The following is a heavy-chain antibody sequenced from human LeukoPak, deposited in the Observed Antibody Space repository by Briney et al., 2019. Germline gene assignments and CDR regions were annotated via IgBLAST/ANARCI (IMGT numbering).Heavy chain of an antibody. J-gene: IGHJ5*02. CDR3: ARDPTLQNP. Sequence: ASVKVSCKAPGYTFTSYYMHWVRQAPGQGLEWMGIINPSGGSTSYAQKFQGRVTLTADVSITTAYLELSSLRSDDTAVYYCARDPTLQNPWGQGTQVTVSS. CDR1: GYTFTSYY. CDR2: INPSGGST. D-gene: IGHD2-21*02. V-gene: IGHV1-46*01.